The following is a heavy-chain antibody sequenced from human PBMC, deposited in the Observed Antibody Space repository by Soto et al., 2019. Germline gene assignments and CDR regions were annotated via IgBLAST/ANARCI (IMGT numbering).Heavy chain of an antibody. CDR3: AKAKYSSSWYSYGMDV. D-gene: IGHD6-13*01. J-gene: IGHJ6*02. CDR2: ISHDGSNK. V-gene: IGHV3-30*18. CDR1: GFTFSSYG. Sequence: QVQLVESGGGVVQPGRSRRLSCAASGFTFSSYGMHWVRQAPGKGLEWVAVISHDGSNKYYADSVKGRFTISRDNSKNTLYLQMNSLRAEDTAVYYCAKAKYSSSWYSYGMDVWGQGTTVTVSS.